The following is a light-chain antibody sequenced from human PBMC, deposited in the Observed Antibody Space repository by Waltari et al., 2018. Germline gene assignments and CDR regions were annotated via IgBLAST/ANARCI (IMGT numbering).Light chain of an antibody. V-gene: IGKV4-1*01. CDR1: KSIFHPSDKNNY. Sequence: DIVMTQSPDSLAVSPGESATLTCRSSKSIFHPSDKNNYVAWFQQKRGQPPKLLVSWASARESGVPERFSGSGSGTDFTLTISSLQTEDVATYYCQQYYSSPRTFGQGT. CDR2: WAS. CDR3: QQYYSSPRT. J-gene: IGKJ1*01.